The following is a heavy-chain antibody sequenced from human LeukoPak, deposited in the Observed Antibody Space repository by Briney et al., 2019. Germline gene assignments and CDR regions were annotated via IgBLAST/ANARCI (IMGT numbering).Heavy chain of an antibody. Sequence: ASVKVSCKATSRISWVRQAPGQGLEWVGWIGTYGGDTYYAQKFQGRITVTTDTSTSTVYMELRNLRSDDTAVYYCARDLWNFYDDSGYNRDFDSWGQGALVTVSS. J-gene: IGHJ5*01. CDR3: ARDLWNFYDDSGYNRDFDS. D-gene: IGHD3-22*01. CDR1: TSR. CDR2: IGTYGGDT. V-gene: IGHV1-18*01.